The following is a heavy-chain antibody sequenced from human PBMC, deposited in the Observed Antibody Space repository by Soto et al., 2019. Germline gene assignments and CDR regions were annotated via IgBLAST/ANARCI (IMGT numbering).Heavy chain of an antibody. J-gene: IGHJ4*02. CDR1: GFSLSTSGVR. Sequence: QITLKESGPTLVKPTQTLTLTCTFSGFSLSTSGVRVGWIRQPRGKALEWLALIYWDDDKRYSPSLKSRLTIPKDPAKNQGVLTMTNMDPVDTATYYCAHSRWVYCSTTSCPYYFDYWGQGSLVTVSS. D-gene: IGHD2-2*01. CDR2: IYWDDDK. V-gene: IGHV2-5*02. CDR3: AHSRWVYCSTTSCPYYFDY.